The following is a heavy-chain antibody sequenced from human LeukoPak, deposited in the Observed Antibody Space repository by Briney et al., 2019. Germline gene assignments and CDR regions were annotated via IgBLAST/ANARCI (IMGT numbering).Heavy chain of an antibody. D-gene: IGHD6-13*01. CDR2: INPNSGGT. CDR3: ARGDSSSWYDY. CDR1: GYTFTSYG. Sequence: ASVKVSCKASGYTFTSYGISWVRQAPGQGLEWMGRINPNSGGTNYAQKFQGRVTMTRDTSISTAYMELSRLRSDDTAVYYCARGDSSSWYDYWGQGTLVTVSS. J-gene: IGHJ4*02. V-gene: IGHV1-2*06.